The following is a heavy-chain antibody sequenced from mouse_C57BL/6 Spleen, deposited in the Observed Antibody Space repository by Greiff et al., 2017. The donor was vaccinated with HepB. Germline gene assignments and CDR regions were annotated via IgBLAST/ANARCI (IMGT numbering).Heavy chain of an antibody. CDR1: GYTFTSYW. Sequence: VKLQQPGAELVKPGASVKLSCKASGYTFTSYWMHWVKQRPGQGLEWIGMIHPNSGSTNYNEKFKSKATLTVDKSSSTAYMQLSSLTSEDSAVYYCARRENFSNFFAYWGQGTLVTVSA. CDR3: ARRENFSNFFAY. CDR2: IHPNSGST. V-gene: IGHV1-64*01. D-gene: IGHD2-5*01. J-gene: IGHJ3*01.